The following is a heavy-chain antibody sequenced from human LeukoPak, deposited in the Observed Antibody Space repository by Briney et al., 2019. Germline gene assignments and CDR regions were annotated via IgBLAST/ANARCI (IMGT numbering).Heavy chain of an antibody. CDR2: ISAYNGNT. CDR1: GYTFTSYD. D-gene: IGHD6-13*01. V-gene: IGHV1-18*01. CDR3: ARDIGAAAGTDIDY. J-gene: IGHJ4*02. Sequence: ASVKVSCQASGYTFTSYDINWVRQAPGQGLEWMGWISAYNGNTNYAQKLQVRVTMTTDTSTSTAYMELRSLRSDDTAVYYCARDIGAAAGTDIDYWGQGTLVTVSS.